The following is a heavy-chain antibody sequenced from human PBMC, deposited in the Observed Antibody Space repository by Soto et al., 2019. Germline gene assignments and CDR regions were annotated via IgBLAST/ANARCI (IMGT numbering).Heavy chain of an antibody. CDR2: TNYRSQWSN. J-gene: IGHJ5*02. V-gene: IGHV6-1*01. D-gene: IGHD6-13*01. Sequence: SQTLSLTCAISGDSVSSNSAAWNWIRQSPSRGLEWLGRTNYRSQWSNDYALSVKSRITIRPDTSKNQFSLQLTSVTPEDTAVHYCARETADWFDPWGQGTLVTVSS. CDR3: ARETADWFDP. CDR1: GDSVSSNSAA.